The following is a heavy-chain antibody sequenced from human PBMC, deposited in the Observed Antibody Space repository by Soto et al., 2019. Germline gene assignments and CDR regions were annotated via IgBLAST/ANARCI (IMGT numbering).Heavy chain of an antibody. CDR2: ISYDGSNK. CDR3: ASTMDV. V-gene: IGHV3-30-3*01. CDR1: GFTFSSYA. Sequence: QVQLVESGGGVVQPGRSLRLSCAASGFTFSSYAMNWVRQAPGKGLEWVAVISYDGSNKYYADSVKGRFTISRDNSNNTLYLQMNSLRDEDTAVYYCASTMDVWGQGTTVTVSS. J-gene: IGHJ6*02.